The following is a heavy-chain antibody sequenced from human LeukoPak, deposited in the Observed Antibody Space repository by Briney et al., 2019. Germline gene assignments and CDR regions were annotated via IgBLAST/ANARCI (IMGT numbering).Heavy chain of an antibody. CDR2: IKQDGSEK. V-gene: IGHV3-7*01. J-gene: IGHJ4*02. CDR3: ARGLAEQLADY. CDR1: GYTFSSYW. Sequence: GGSLRLSCAASGYTFSSYWMSWVRQAPGKGLKWVANIKQDGSEKYYVDSVKGRFTISRDNAKNSLYLQMNSLRAEDTAVYYCARGLAEQLADYWGQGTLVTVSS. D-gene: IGHD6-6*01.